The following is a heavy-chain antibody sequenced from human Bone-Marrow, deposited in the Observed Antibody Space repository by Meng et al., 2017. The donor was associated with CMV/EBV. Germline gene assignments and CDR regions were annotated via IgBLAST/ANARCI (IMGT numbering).Heavy chain of an antibody. CDR1: GFTFDDYT. CDR3: ARGYDSSGYLDY. Sequence: VQLVESGGVVVQPGGSLRLSCVASGFTFDDYTMHWVRQPPGKGLEWVSLISWDGGSTYYADSVEGRFTISRDNMKNSLYLQMNTLTSEDTALYYCARGYDSSGYLDYWGQGTLVTVSS. J-gene: IGHJ4*02. D-gene: IGHD3-22*01. CDR2: ISWDGGST. V-gene: IGHV3-43*01.